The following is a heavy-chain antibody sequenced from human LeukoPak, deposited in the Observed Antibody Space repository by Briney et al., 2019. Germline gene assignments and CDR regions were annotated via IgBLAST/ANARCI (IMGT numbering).Heavy chain of an antibody. V-gene: IGHV4-39*01. J-gene: IGHJ6*03. Sequence: PSETLSLTCTVSGGSISSSSYYWGWIRQPPGKGLEWIGSIYYSGSTYYNPSLKSRVTISVDTSKNQFSLKLSSVTAADTAVYYCARPRSYYYYMDVWGKGTTVTVSS. CDR3: ARPRSYYYYMDV. CDR1: GGSISSSSYY. CDR2: IYYSGST.